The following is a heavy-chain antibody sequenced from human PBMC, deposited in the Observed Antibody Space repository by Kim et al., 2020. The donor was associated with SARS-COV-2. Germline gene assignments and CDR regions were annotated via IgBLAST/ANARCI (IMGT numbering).Heavy chain of an antibody. CDR2: INPRTGTT. D-gene: IGHD3-22*01. CDR3: ARNPNYYDRSGFSFDH. Sequence: ASVKVSCKASGYLFSSFHMHWVRQAPGQGLEWMGIINPRTGTTSYGQQFQDRVTVTSDASTRTFYMELSSLQSEDTAIYYCARNPNYYDRSGFSFDHWGQGTLVIVSS. CDR1: GYLFSSFH. V-gene: IGHV1-46*01. J-gene: IGHJ4*01.